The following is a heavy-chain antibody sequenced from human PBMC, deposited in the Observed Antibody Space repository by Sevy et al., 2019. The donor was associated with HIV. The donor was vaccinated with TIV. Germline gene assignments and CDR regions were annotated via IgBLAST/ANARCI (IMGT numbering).Heavy chain of an antibody. J-gene: IGHJ4*02. Sequence: ASVKVSCKVPRYTLSEVSMHWVRQAPGKGLEWMGGFVPEDGEMVYGHKFQGRVTVAEDTLTDTAYLEVTNLRSEDTATYFCVIGDTPRLTGSGTRLKDQSQNYFEFWGQGTLVTVSS. D-gene: IGHD3-16*02. V-gene: IGHV1-24*01. CDR2: FVPEDGEM. CDR1: RYTLSEVS. CDR3: VIGDTPRLTGSGTRLKDQSQNYFEF.